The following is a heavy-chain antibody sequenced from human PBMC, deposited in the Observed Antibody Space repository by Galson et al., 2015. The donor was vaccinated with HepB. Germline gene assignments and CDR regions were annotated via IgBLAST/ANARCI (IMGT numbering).Heavy chain of an antibody. D-gene: IGHD3-3*01. V-gene: IGHV1-8*01. CDR2: MNPNSGNT. Sequence: SCKAPGYTFTSYDINWVRQATGQGLEWMGWMNPNSGNTGYAQKFQGRVTMTRNTSISTAYMELSSLRSEDTAVYYCARVQDYDFWSGYFYYYYGMDVWGQGTTVTVSS. CDR1: GYTFTSYD. CDR3: ARVQDYDFWSGYFYYYYGMDV. J-gene: IGHJ6*02.